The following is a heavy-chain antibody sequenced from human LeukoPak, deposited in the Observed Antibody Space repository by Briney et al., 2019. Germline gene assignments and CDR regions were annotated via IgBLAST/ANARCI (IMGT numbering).Heavy chain of an antibody. CDR1: GFTFSSYA. J-gene: IGHJ4*02. CDR3: ARAKPKNMVRGLIMRRESRYYFDY. Sequence: GGSLRLSCAASGFTFSSYAMSWVRQAPGKGLEWVSAISGSGGSTYYADSVEGRFTISRDNSKNTLYLQMNSLRAEDTAVYYCARAKPKNMVRGLIMRRESRYYFDYWGQGTLVTVSS. CDR2: ISGSGGST. V-gene: IGHV3-23*01. D-gene: IGHD3-10*01.